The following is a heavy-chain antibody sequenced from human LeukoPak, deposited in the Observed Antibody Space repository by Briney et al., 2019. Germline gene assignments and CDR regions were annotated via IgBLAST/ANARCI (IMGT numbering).Heavy chain of an antibody. D-gene: IGHD3-22*01. V-gene: IGHV4-4*07. CDR3: ARDKYYYNSRGYLFDY. CDR1: GGSISSYY. CDR2: MHTSGST. Sequence: SETLSLTCTVSGGSISSYYWSWIRQSAGKGLEWIGRMHTSGSTNYNPSPKSRGTMSVDTSKNQFSLKLSSVTAADTAVYYCARDKYYYNSRGYLFDYWGQGTLVAVSS. J-gene: IGHJ4*02.